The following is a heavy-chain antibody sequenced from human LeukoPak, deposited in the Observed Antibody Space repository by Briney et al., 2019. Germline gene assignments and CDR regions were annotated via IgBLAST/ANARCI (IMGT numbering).Heavy chain of an antibody. CDR1: GGTFSSYA. CDR2: IIPTFGTA. V-gene: IGHV1-69*01. CDR3: ARTPPLGYCSGGSCHGGIDY. D-gene: IGHD2-15*01. Sequence: SVKVSCKASGGTFSSYAISWVRQAPGQGLEWMGGIIPTFGTANYAQKFQGRVTITADESTSTAYMELSSLRSEDTAVYYCARTPPLGYCSGGSCHGGIDYWGQGTLVTVSS. J-gene: IGHJ4*02.